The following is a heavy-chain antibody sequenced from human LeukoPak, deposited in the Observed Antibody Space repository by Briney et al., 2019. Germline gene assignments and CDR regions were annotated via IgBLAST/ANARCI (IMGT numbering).Heavy chain of an antibody. CDR3: AKHRSIFGVFVPDYFDY. CDR1: GFTFTSYA. J-gene: IGHJ4*02. V-gene: IGHV3-23*01. CDR2: IGTSGGTT. D-gene: IGHD3-3*01. Sequence: RGGSLRLSCAASGFTFTSYAMSWVRQAPGKGLEWVLAIGTSGGTTYYADSVKGRFTMSRDNSKNTVDLQMNSLRTEDTAVYYCAKHRSIFGVFVPDYFDYWGQGTLVSVSS.